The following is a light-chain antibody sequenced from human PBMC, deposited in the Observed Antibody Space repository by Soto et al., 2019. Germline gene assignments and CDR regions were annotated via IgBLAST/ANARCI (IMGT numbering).Light chain of an antibody. CDR1: TGAVTSSHF. CDR3: LVSFSDDRVV. V-gene: IGLV7-46*01. CDR2: DTS. Sequence: QAVVTQEPSLTVSPGGTVTLTCGSSTGAVTSSHFPYWFQQKPGQAPRTLIYDTSNKHSWTPARFSGSLLGGKAALTLSGAQPEDEAEYFCLVSFSDDRVVFGGGTKLTVL. J-gene: IGLJ3*02.